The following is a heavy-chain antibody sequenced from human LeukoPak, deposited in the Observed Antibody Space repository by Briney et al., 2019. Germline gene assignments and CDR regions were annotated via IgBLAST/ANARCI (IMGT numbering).Heavy chain of an antibody. CDR1: GYSFTSYG. Sequence: ASEKVSRKGSGYSFTSYGISWERQATGQGLERMGWISAYNGNTNYAQNLQGRVTMTTDTSTTTAYMELRSLRSDDTAVYYCAKSLGYCSSTSCYPFDYWGQGTLVTVSS. CDR2: ISAYNGNT. D-gene: IGHD2-2*01. V-gene: IGHV1-18*01. J-gene: IGHJ4*02. CDR3: AKSLGYCSSTSCYPFDY.